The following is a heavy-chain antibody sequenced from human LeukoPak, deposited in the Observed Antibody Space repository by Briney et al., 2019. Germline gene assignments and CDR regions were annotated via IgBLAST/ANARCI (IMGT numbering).Heavy chain of an antibody. J-gene: IGHJ3*02. D-gene: IGHD3-9*01. V-gene: IGHV4-4*02. CDR2: IYHSGST. Sequence: SETLSLTCAVSGGSISSSNWWSWVRQPPGKGLEWIGEIYHSGSTNYNPSLKSRVTISVDKSKNQFSLKLCSVTAADTAVYYCARFGHDILTGYATTATNRYAFDIWGQGTMVTVSS. CDR1: GGSISSSNW. CDR3: ARFGHDILTGYATTATNRYAFDI.